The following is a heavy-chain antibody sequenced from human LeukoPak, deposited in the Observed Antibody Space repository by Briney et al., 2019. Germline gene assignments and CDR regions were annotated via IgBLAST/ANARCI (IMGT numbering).Heavy chain of an antibody. CDR1: GGTFSSYA. CDR2: IIPIFGTA. CDR3: ARVADYYDSSGSLYFDY. V-gene: IGHV1-69*13. J-gene: IGHJ4*02. Sequence: ALVKVSCKASGGTFSSYAISWVRQAPGQGLEWMGGIIPIFGTANYAQKFQGRVTITADESTSTAYMELSSLRSEDTAVYYCARVADYYDSSGSLYFDYWGPGTLVTVSS. D-gene: IGHD3-22*01.